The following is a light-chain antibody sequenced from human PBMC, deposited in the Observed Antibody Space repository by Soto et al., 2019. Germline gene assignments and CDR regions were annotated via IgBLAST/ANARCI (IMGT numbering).Light chain of an antibody. CDR2: AAS. V-gene: IGKV1-39*01. Sequence: DIQMNRSASSLSASVGDRVTITCRASQSISNYLNWYKQKRGKAPKLLIYAASSLQSGFTSRFSRRGSGTDFTLTIISLSPEDYATYDWQQSYSTQSTFGQGTKVDLK. J-gene: IGKJ1*01. CDR3: QQSYSTQST. CDR1: QSISNY.